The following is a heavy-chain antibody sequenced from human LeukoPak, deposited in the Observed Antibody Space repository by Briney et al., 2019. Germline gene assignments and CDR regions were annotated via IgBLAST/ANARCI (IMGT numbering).Heavy chain of an antibody. V-gene: IGHV4-34*01. D-gene: IGHD3-22*01. Sequence: SETLSLTCAVYGGSFSGYYWSWIRQPPGKGLEWIGEINHSGSTNYNPSLKSRVTISVDTSKNQFSLKLSSVTAADTAVYYCARAPSDYYDSSGYYLRLTDWGQGTLVTVSS. J-gene: IGHJ4*02. CDR2: INHSGST. CDR3: ARAPSDYYDSSGYYLRLTD. CDR1: GGSFSGYY.